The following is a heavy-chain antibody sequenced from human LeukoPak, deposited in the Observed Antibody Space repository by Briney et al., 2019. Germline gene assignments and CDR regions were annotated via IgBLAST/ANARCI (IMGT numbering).Heavy chain of an antibody. CDR3: ARESESSGWYDY. Sequence: QTGGSLRLSCAAPGFMFHDYAIHWVRHAPGKGLEWVSLISGDGGSTFYADSVKGRFTISRDNSKNSLYLQMNSLRSDDTALYYCARESESSGWYDYWGQGTLVTVSS. V-gene: IGHV3-43*02. CDR2: ISGDGGST. D-gene: IGHD6-19*01. CDR1: GFMFHDYA. J-gene: IGHJ4*02.